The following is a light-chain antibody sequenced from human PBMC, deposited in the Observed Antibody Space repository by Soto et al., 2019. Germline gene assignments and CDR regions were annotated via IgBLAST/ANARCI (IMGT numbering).Light chain of an antibody. CDR1: QSVTSSY. CDR2: GAS. V-gene: IGKV3D-20*02. J-gene: IGKJ5*01. CDR3: QQRSNWPIT. Sequence: EIVLTQSPGTLSLSPWERATLSCRASQSVTSSYLAWYQLKPGQAPRLLIYGASSRATGIPDRFSGSGSGTDFTLTISSLEPEDFALYYCQQRSNWPITVGQGTRLEIK.